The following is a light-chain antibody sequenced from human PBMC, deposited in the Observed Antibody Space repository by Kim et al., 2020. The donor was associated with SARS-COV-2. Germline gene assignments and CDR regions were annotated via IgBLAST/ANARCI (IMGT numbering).Light chain of an antibody. V-gene: IGLV3-21*04. CDR2: YDS. CDR1: DIGSKR. Sequence: PGKTDRMNCGGNDIGSKRVHWYQQEPGQAPVLVIYYDSDRPSGIPERFSGSNSGNTATLTISRVEAGDEADYYCQVWDSTSDHLSVFGTGTKVTVL. CDR3: QVWDSTSDHLSV. J-gene: IGLJ1*01.